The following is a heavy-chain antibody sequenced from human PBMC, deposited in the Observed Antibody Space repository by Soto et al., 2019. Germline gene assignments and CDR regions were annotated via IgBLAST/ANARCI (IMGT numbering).Heavy chain of an antibody. J-gene: IGHJ4*02. Sequence: ASVKVSCKVSGYTLTELSMHWVRQAPGKGLEWMGGFDPEDGETIYAQKFQGRVTMTEDTSTDTAYMELSSLRSEDTAVYYCASTRYYDFWSGLDYWGQGTLVTVSS. CDR1: GYTLTELS. CDR3: ASTRYYDFWSGLDY. V-gene: IGHV1-24*01. D-gene: IGHD3-3*01. CDR2: FDPEDGET.